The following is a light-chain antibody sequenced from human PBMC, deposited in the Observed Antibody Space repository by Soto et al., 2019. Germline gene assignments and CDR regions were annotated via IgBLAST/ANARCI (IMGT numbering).Light chain of an antibody. V-gene: IGKV3-11*01. Sequence: EIVLTQSPATLSLSPGDRATLSCRASQSVSSYLAWYQQRPGQAPRLFIYDASNRATGVPARFSGSGAGTDFTLTISSLEPEDFAAYYCQQRSSWPPTFGQGTRLEIK. CDR2: DAS. CDR1: QSVSSY. J-gene: IGKJ5*01. CDR3: QQRSSWPPT.